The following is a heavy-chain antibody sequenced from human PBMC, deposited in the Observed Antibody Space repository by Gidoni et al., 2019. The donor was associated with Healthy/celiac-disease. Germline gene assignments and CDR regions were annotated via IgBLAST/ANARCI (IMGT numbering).Heavy chain of an antibody. Sequence: EVQLVASGGGLVQPGGSLRLFCAASGFTFSSYWMSWVRQAPGEGLEWVANIKQDGSEKYYVDSVKGRVTISRDNAKNSLYLQMNSLRAEDTAVYYCARDGGYHLYGGQGTLVTVSS. CDR1: GFTFSSYW. CDR3: ARDGGYHLY. J-gene: IGHJ4*02. CDR2: IKQDGSEK. V-gene: IGHV3-7*01. D-gene: IGHD5-12*01.